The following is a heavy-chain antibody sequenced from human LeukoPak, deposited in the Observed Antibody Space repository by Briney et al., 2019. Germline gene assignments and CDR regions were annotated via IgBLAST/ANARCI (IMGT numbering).Heavy chain of an antibody. D-gene: IGHD3-10*01. CDR3: TTFLFGEMVRGVILYGMDV. Sequence: GGSLRLSCAASGFAFSNAWMSWVRQAPEKGLEWVGRIKSKTDGGTTDYAAPVKGRFTIPRDDSKNTLYLQMNSLKTEDTAVYYCTTFLFGEMVRGVILYGMDVWGQGTTVTVSS. J-gene: IGHJ6*02. CDR2: IKSKTDGGTT. CDR1: GFAFSNAW. V-gene: IGHV3-15*01.